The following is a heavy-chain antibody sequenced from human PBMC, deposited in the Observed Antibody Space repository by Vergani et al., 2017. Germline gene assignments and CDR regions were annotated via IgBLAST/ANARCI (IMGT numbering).Heavy chain of an antibody. CDR1: GSSMSGYY. Sequence: QVRLQESGPGLVKPSETLSLTCSVSGSSMSGYYWSWIRQPQGKELEWIGYMYHSGSTNYNPSLETRVTISGDTSKNQFSLKLNSVTAADTAVYYCGRVADFYGLGSRLLDLWGQGILVTVSS. CDR3: GRVADFYGLGSRLLDL. D-gene: IGHD3-10*01. V-gene: IGHV4-59*01. CDR2: MYHSGST. J-gene: IGHJ5*02.